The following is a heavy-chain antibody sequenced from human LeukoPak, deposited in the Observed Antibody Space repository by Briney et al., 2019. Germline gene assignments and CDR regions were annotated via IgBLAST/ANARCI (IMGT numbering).Heavy chain of an antibody. V-gene: IGHV4-59*01. J-gene: IGHJ4*02. Sequence: SETLSLTCAVSGGSISTYYWNWIRQSPGKGLEWIGYIYYPGSINYTPSLKSRVTMSVDTSKNQFSPKLTSVTAADTAMYYCARGFTNSFDYWGQGTLVTVSS. CDR3: ARGFTNSFDY. CDR1: GGSISTYY. CDR2: IYYPGSI.